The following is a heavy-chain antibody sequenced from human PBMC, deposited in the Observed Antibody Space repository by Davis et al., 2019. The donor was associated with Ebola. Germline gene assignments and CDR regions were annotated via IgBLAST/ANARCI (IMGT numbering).Heavy chain of an antibody. CDR2: ISSSSSYI. D-gene: IGHD4-17*01. CDR1: GFTFSSYS. V-gene: IGHV3-21*01. CDR3: ARDLWDYGDYQDYYYYYGMDV. Sequence: GESLKISCAASGFTFSSYSMNWVRQAPGKGLEWVSSISSSSSYIYYADSVKGRFTISRDNAKNSLYLQMNSLRAEDTAVYYCARDLWDYGDYQDYYYYYGMDVWGKGTTVTVSS. J-gene: IGHJ6*04.